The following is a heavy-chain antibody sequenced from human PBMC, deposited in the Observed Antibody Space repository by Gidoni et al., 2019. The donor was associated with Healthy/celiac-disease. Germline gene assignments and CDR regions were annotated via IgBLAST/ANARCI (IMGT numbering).Heavy chain of an antibody. V-gene: IGHV3-7*01. J-gene: IGHJ6*03. CDR1: GFPFSSYW. CDR2: IKQDGSEK. Sequence: EVQLVESGGGLVQPGGSLRLSCAASGFPFSSYWMSWVRQAPGKGLEWVANIKQDGSEKYYVDSVKGRFTISRDNAKNSLYLQMNSLRAEDTAVYYCARGKEQLGLYYYYYMDVWGKGTTVTVSS. D-gene: IGHD6-13*01. CDR3: ARGKEQLGLYYYYYMDV.